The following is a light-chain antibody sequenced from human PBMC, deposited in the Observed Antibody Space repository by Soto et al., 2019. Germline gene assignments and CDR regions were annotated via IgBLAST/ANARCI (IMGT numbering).Light chain of an antibody. Sequence: EIALTQSPATLSVSPGERATLSCRASQSVSNFLAWYQQKPGQAPRLVISDASNRATGIPARFSGSGSGTDFTLTISSLEPDDSAVYYCQQYNNWPPGTFGQGTKVDIK. CDR3: QQYNNWPPGT. J-gene: IGKJ1*01. CDR1: QSVSNF. CDR2: DAS. V-gene: IGKV3-11*01.